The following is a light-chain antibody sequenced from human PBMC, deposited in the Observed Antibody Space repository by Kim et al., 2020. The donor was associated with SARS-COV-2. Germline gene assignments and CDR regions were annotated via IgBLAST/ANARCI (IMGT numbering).Light chain of an antibody. J-gene: IGKJ2*01. CDR2: GAS. CDR1: QSVSSN. Sequence: EIVMTQSPATLSVSPGGRATLSCRASQSVSSNLAWYQQKPGQAPRLLIYGASTRATGIPARFSGSGSGTEFTLTISSLQYEDFAVYYCQQYNNWPWYTFGQGTKLEI. V-gene: IGKV3-15*01. CDR3: QQYNNWPWYT.